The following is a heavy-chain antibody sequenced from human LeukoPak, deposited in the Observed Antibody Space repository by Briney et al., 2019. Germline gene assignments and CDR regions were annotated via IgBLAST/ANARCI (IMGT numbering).Heavy chain of an antibody. Sequence: ASVKVSCKASGGTFSSYAISWVRQAPGQGLGWMGRIIPIFGTANYAQKFQGRVTITTDESTSTAYMELSSLRSEDTAVYYCASTPGIAAAVFDPWGQGTLVAVSS. CDR2: IIPIFGTA. CDR1: GGTFSSYA. J-gene: IGHJ5*02. D-gene: IGHD6-13*01. V-gene: IGHV1-69*05. CDR3: ASTPGIAAAVFDP.